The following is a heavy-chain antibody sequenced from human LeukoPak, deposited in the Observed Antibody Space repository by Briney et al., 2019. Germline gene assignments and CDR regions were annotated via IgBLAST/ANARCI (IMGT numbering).Heavy chain of an antibody. CDR3: ATRHHSRTYMVPLDS. Sequence: SGTLSLTCAVYGVSISSDNWWTWVRQPPGKGLEWIGETHRSGDTKYNPSLNGRVTISMDNSKNQLSLNLISVTAANTAIYFCATRHHSRTYMVPLDSWGQGTLVTVSS. CDR1: GVSISSDNW. D-gene: IGHD3-10*01. J-gene: IGHJ4*02. CDR2: THRSGDT. V-gene: IGHV4-4*02.